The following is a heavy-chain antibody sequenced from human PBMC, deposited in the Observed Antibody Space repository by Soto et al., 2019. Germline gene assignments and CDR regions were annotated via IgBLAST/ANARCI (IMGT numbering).Heavy chain of an antibody. CDR3: VHPRSTLQIPHT. D-gene: IGHD3-16*01. CDR1: GFTFRMFS. CDR2: ISSNGDST. J-gene: IGHJ5*02. Sequence: GGSLRLSGSDSGFTFRMFSMHWVREAPGKGLEYVSGISSNGDSTYYADSVKGRFTISRDNSKNTLYLQMSSLRAVDTGVYSCVHPRSTLQIPHTWGQATRVP. V-gene: IGHV3-64D*06.